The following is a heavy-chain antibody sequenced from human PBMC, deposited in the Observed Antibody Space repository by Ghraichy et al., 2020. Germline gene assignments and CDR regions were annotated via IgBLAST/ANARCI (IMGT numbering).Heavy chain of an antibody. CDR1: EFTFNRYD. V-gene: IGHV3-13*01. CDR3: ARSGQNYFHGLDV. J-gene: IGHJ6*02. CDR2: IGTAGDT. D-gene: IGHD1-14*01. Sequence: ETLSLTCAASEFTFNRYDMHWVRQGTGKRLEWVSAIGTAGDTHYADSVKGRFTISREDAKSTLYLQMNSLRAGDTAVYYCARSGQNYFHGLDVWGQGTTVTVSS.